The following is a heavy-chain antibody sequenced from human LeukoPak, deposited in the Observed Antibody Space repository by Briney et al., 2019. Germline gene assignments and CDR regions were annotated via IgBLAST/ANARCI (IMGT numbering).Heavy chain of an antibody. CDR1: GFTFSSYG. CDR3: AKEARGYYDSSGGYYFDY. V-gene: IGHV3-33*06. Sequence: GGSLRLSCAASGFTFSSYGMHWVRQAPGKGLEWVAVIWYDGSNKYYADSVKGRFTISRDNSKNTLYLQMNCLRAEDTAVYYCAKEARGYYDSSGGYYFDYWGQGTLVTVSS. J-gene: IGHJ4*02. CDR2: IWYDGSNK. D-gene: IGHD3-22*01.